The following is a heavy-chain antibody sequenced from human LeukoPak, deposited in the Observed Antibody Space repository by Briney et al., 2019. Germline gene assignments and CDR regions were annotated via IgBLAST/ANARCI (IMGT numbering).Heavy chain of an antibody. J-gene: IGHJ4*02. CDR2: INWNGGST. Sequence: GGSLRLSCAASGFTFDDYGMSWVRQAPGKGLEWVSGINWNGGSTGYADSVKGRFTISRDNSKNTLYLQMNSLRAEDTAVYYCAAQRDVVVPDPYYWGQGTLVTVSS. V-gene: IGHV3-20*04. CDR3: AAQRDVVVPDPYY. D-gene: IGHD2-2*01. CDR1: GFTFDDYG.